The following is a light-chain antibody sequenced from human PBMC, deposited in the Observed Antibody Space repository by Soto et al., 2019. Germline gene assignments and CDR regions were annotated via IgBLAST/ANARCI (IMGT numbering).Light chain of an antibody. V-gene: IGKV1-39*01. CDR1: QSISSY. Sequence: DNKMNKSPSALSAKEGDRVTITCRASQSISSYLNWYQQKPGKAPKLLIYAASSLQSGVPSRFSGSGSGTDFTLTISSLQPEDFATYYCLQAYNYLHTFGPVTKVDI. CDR3: LQAYNYLHT. J-gene: IGKJ3*01. CDR2: AAS.